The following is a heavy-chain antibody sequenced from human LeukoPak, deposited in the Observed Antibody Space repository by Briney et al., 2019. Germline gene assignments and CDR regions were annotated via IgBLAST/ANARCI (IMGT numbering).Heavy chain of an antibody. D-gene: IGHD3-16*01. CDR3: ARGYAFDY. V-gene: IGHV1-69*01. CDR2: ISPLFGSA. Sequence: GLEWMGGISPLFGSAKYAQKFQGRVTITADESTSTAYMELSSLRSEDTAVYYCARGYAFDYWGQGTLVTVSS. J-gene: IGHJ4*02.